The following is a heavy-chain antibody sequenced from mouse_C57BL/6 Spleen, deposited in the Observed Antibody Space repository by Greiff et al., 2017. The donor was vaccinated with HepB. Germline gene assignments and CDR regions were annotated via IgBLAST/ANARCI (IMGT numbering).Heavy chain of an antibody. Sequence: QVQLQQSGAELAKPGASVKLSCKASGYTFTSYWMHWVKQRPGQGLEWIGYINPSSGYTKYNQKFKDKASLTADKSSSTAYMQLSRLTYEDASVYYCASRDNGNYRSYYAMDDWGQGTSVTVSS. V-gene: IGHV1-7*01. D-gene: IGHD2-1*01. CDR3: ASRDNGNYRSYYAMDD. CDR2: INPSSGYT. CDR1: GYTFTSYW. J-gene: IGHJ4*01.